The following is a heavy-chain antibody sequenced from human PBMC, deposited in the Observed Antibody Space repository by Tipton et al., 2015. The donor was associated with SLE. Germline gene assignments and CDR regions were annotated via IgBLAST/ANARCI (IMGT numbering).Heavy chain of an antibody. CDR2: IKQDGSEK. V-gene: IGHV3-7*01. CDR3: ARDPPSGMTPFDY. D-gene: IGHD1-14*01. Sequence: SLRLSCAASGFTFSSYWMSWVRQAPGKGLEWVANIKQDGSEKYYVDSVKGRFTISRDNAKNSLYLQMNSLRAEDTAVYYCARDPPSGMTPFDYWGQGTLVTVSS. J-gene: IGHJ4*02. CDR1: GFTFSSYW.